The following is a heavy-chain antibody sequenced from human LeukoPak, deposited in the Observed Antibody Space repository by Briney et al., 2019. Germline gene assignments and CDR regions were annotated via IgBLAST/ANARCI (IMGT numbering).Heavy chain of an antibody. Sequence: GRSLRLSCAASGFTFSSYGMHWVRQAPGKGLEWVAVIWYDGSNKYYADSVKGRFTISRNNSKSMVYLQMNSLRAEDTAVYYCAKNTSGTYLDYWGQGILVTVSS. V-gene: IGHV3-33*06. CDR3: AKNTSGTYLDY. CDR1: GFTFSSYG. J-gene: IGHJ4*02. CDR2: IWYDGSNK. D-gene: IGHD1-26*01.